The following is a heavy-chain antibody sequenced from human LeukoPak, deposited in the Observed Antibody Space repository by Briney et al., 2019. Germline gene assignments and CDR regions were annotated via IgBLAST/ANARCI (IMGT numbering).Heavy chain of an antibody. Sequence: GGSLRLSCAASGFTVSSNYMSWVRQAPGKGLEWVSVIYSGGSTYYADSVKGRFTISRDNSKNTLYLQMNSLRAEDTAVYYCARDSLFNKNDGAFDIWDQGTMVTVSS. CDR3: ARDSLFNKNDGAFDI. CDR1: GFTVSSNY. V-gene: IGHV3-53*01. D-gene: IGHD1-1*01. CDR2: IYSGGST. J-gene: IGHJ3*02.